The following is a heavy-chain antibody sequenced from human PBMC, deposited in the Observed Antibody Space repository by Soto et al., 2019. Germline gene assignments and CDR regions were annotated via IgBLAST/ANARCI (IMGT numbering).Heavy chain of an antibody. CDR2: IIPIFGTA. D-gene: IGHD6-19*01. CDR3: ARFGQAVAGTPSDGMDV. Sequence: GASVKVSCKASGGTFSSYAISWVRQAPGQGLEWMGGIIPIFGTANYAQKFQGRVTITADESTSTAYMELSSLRSEDTAVYYCARFGQAVAGTPSDGMDVWGQGTTVTVSS. J-gene: IGHJ6*02. CDR1: GGTFSSYA. V-gene: IGHV1-69*13.